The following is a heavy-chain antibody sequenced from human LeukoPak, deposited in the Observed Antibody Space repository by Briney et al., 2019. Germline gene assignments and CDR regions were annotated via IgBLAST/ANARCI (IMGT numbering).Heavy chain of an antibody. J-gene: IGHJ6*03. CDR2: ISSSSGTI. Sequence: PGGSLRLSCAASEFTFSTYSMNWVRQAPGRGLEWVSYISSSSGTIYYADSVKGRFTISRDNAKNSLYLQMNSLRAEDTAVYYCARARWCGSTSCSFYMDVWGKGTTVTVSS. V-gene: IGHV3-48*04. CDR3: ARARWCGSTSCSFYMDV. CDR1: EFTFSTYS. D-gene: IGHD2-2*01.